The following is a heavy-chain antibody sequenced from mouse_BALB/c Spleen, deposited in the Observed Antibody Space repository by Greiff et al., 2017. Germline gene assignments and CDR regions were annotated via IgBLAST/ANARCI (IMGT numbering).Heavy chain of an antibody. CDR1: GFTFSSYA. V-gene: IGHV5-6-5*01. D-gene: IGHD1-1*01. J-gene: IGHJ4*01. CDR2: ISSGGST. CDR3: ARDYGSSYGAMDY. Sequence: EVKLMESGGGLVKPGGSLKLSCAASGFTFSSYAMSWVRQTPEKRLEWVASISSGGSTYYPDSVKGRFTISRDNARNILYLQMSSLRSEDTAMYYCARDYGSSYGAMDYWGQGTSVTVSS.